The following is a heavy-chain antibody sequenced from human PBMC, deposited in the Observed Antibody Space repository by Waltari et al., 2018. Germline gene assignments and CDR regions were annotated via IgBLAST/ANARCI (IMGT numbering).Heavy chain of an antibody. D-gene: IGHD5-12*01. CDR1: GGSISSYY. CDR3: ASLDGYNYSFDY. Sequence: QVQLQESGPGLVKPSETLSLTCTVSGGSISSYYWSWIRQPPGKGLEWIGYIYYSGSTNYNPSLNSRVTIAVDTSKNQFSLKLSSVTAADTAVYYCASLDGYNYSFDYWGQGTLVTVSS. CDR2: IYYSGST. J-gene: IGHJ4*02. V-gene: IGHV4-59*01.